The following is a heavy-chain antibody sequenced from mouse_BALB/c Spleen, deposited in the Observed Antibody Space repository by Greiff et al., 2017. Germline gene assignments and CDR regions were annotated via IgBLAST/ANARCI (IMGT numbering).Heavy chain of an antibody. D-gene: IGHD4-1*01. CDR1: GFSLTSYD. CDR2: IWTGGGT. J-gene: IGHJ3*01. CDR3: VRVEPLTGIFAY. V-gene: IGHV2-9-2*01. Sequence: QVQLQQSGPGLVAPSQSLSITCTVSGFSLTSYDISWIRQPPGKGLEWLGVIWTGGGTNYNSAFMSRLSISKDNSKSQVFLKMNSLQTDDTAIYYCVRVEPLTGIFAYWGQGTLVTVSA.